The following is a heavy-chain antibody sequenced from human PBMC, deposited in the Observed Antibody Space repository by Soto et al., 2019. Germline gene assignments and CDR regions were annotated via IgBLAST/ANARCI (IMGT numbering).Heavy chain of an antibody. Sequence: EVQLLESGGGLVQPGGSLRLSCAASGFTFSSYAMSWVRQAPGKGLEWVSAISGSGGSTYYADSVKGRFTISRDNSKNTLYRQMNRLRAEDTAVYYCASIVATSRSGLGFDPWGQGTLVTVSS. CDR3: ASIVATSRSGLGFDP. D-gene: IGHD5-12*01. J-gene: IGHJ5*02. V-gene: IGHV3-23*01. CDR1: GFTFSSYA. CDR2: ISGSGGST.